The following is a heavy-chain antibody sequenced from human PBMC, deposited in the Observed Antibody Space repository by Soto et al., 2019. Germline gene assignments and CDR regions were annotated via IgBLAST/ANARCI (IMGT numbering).Heavy chain of an antibody. CDR1: GYTFTSYA. CDR3: ARDLQADY. V-gene: IGHV1-3*01. CDR2: IKASNGNT. J-gene: IGHJ4*02. Sequence: QVQLVQSGAEVKKPGASVKVSCKASGYTFTSYAMHWVRQAPGQRLEWMGWIKASNGNTKYSQKLQGRVTITRDTSASTAYLEVSSLRNEAQAVYCCARDLQADYWVTGTLVSVSS.